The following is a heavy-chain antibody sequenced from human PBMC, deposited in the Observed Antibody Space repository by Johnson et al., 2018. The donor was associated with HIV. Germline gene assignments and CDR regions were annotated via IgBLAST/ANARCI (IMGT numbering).Heavy chain of an antibody. Sequence: VQLVESGGGLVQPGGSLRLSCAASGFTFSDYYMSWIRQAPGKGLEWVSVIYSGGSTYYADSVKGRLTIARDNSKNTRYLQMNSLRTDDTAVYYCANLEYNSTDAFDTLGNGTRVTVAS. D-gene: IGHD1-1*01. CDR1: GFTFSDYY. CDR3: ANLEYNSTDAFDT. CDR2: IYSGGST. V-gene: IGHV3-66*02. J-gene: IGHJ3*02.